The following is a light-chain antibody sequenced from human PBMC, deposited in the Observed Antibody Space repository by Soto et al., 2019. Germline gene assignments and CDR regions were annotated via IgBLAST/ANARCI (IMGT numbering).Light chain of an antibody. J-gene: IGKJ2*01. CDR2: KAS. V-gene: IGKV1-5*03. Sequence: DIQMTQSPSTLSASVGDRVTITCRASRSISNWLAWYQQKPGKAPKLLIYKASSLESGVPSRFSGSGSGTEFTLTISSLQPDDFATYYCQQYNSYPYTFGQGTKLEIK. CDR3: QQYNSYPYT. CDR1: RSISNW.